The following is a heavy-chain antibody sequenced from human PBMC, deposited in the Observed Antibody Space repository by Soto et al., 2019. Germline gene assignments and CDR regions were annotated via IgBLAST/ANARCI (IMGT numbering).Heavy chain of an antibody. CDR3: ARDRDWDWDY. J-gene: IGHJ4*02. CDR2: ISSSSDTR. CDR1: GFIFSDYS. V-gene: IGHV3-48*02. D-gene: IGHD1-7*01. Sequence: EVQLVESGGGLVQPGGSLRLACTVSGFIFSDYSMNWVRQAPGKGLEWVSYISSSSDTRYYADSVKGRFTISREDAKNSQLLQMSNLRDEDTAVYYCARDRDWDWDYWGQGTLVTVSS.